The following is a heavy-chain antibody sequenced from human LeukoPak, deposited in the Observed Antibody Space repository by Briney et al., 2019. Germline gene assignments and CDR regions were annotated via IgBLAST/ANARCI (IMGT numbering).Heavy chain of an antibody. CDR1: GFTFDDYA. CDR2: ISWNSGSI. J-gene: IGHJ6*03. Sequence: SGGSLRLSCAASGFTFDDYAMHWVRQASGKGLEWVSGISWNSGSIGYADSVKGRFTISRDNAKNSLYLQMNSLRAEDTALYYCAKDKVAGYYYYYYMDVWGKGTTVTVSS. V-gene: IGHV3-9*01. CDR3: AKDKVAGYYYYYYMDV. D-gene: IGHD6-19*01.